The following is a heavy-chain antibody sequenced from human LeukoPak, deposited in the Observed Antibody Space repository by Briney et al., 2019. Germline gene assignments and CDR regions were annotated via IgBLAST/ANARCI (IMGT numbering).Heavy chain of an antibody. J-gene: IGHJ4*02. CDR3: AKASSSWN. D-gene: IGHD6-13*01. CDR1: GFTFSSYG. V-gene: IGHV3-30*18. Sequence: GRSLRLSCAASGFTFSSYGMHWVRQAPGKGLEWVAVISYDGSNKYYADSVKGRFTISRDNSKNTLYLQMNSLRAEDTAVYYCAKASSSWNWGQGTLVSVSS. CDR2: ISYDGSNK.